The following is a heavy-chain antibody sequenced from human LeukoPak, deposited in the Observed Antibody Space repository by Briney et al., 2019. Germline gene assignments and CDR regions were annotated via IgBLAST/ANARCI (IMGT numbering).Heavy chain of an antibody. CDR3: AKISYNSYGPFDN. CDR1: GFTLSSYA. D-gene: IGHD5-24*01. Sequence: GGSLRLSCAASGFTLSSYAMHWVRQAPGKGLEWVAIIWYDGSSKYHADSVKGRFTISRDNSKNTLYLQMNSLRAEDTAVYYCAKISYNSYGPFDNWGQGTLVTVSS. J-gene: IGHJ4*02. CDR2: IWYDGSSK. V-gene: IGHV3-33*06.